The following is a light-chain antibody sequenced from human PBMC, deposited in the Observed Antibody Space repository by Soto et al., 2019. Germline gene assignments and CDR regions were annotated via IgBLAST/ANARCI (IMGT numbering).Light chain of an antibody. CDR2: EGS. CDR3: CSYAGISTYF. J-gene: IGLJ1*01. Sequence: QSALTQPASVSGSPGQSITISCSGTSSDVGSYNLVSWYQQHPGKAPKLMIYEGSKRPSGVSNRFSGSKSGNTASLTISGLQAEDEADYYCCSYAGISTYFFGTGTKVTVL. CDR1: SSDVGSYNL. V-gene: IGLV2-23*01.